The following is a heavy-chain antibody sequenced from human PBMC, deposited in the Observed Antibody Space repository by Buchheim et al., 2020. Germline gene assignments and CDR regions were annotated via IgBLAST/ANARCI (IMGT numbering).Heavy chain of an antibody. CDR3: AGGPPGIAGAGTYFQQ. Sequence: QVQLVESGGGVVQPGRSLRLSCATSGFTFSSYAMHWVRQAPGKGLEWVAVISYDGSNKYYADSVKGRFTISRDNSKNTLYLQMKSLRAEDPAVDYCAGGPPGIAGAGTYFQQWGQGTL. V-gene: IGHV3-30*04. CDR1: GFTFSSYA. J-gene: IGHJ1*01. D-gene: IGHD6-19*01. CDR2: ISYDGSNK.